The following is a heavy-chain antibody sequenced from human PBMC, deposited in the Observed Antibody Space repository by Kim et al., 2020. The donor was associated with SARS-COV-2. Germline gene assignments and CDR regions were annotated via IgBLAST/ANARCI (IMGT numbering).Heavy chain of an antibody. J-gene: IGHJ6*02. Sequence: YAASVEGRFTITRDNSQTTLYLQRNSLRAEDTAVYYCASLGLGDYYYGMDVWGQGTTVTVSS. CDR3: ASLGLGDYYYGMDV. V-gene: IGHV3-33*01.